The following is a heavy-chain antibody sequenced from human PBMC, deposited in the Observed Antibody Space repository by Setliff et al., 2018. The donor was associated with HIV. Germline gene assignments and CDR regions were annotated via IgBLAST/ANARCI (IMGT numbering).Heavy chain of an antibody. CDR3: AAQGVL. CDR1: GFTFSSYE. J-gene: IGHJ4*02. V-gene: IGHV3-66*01. CDR2: IYAGGST. Sequence: GGSLRLSCAASGFTFSSYEMNWVRQAPGKGLEWVSVIYAGGSTYYADSVKVRFTISRDNAKNSLYLQLNSLRVEDTAMYFCAAQGVLWGQGTQVTVSS.